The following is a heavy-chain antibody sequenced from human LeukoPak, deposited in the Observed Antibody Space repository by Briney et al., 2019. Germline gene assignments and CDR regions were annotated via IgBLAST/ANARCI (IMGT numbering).Heavy chain of an antibody. Sequence: PGGSLRLSCAASGFTFSSYAMHWVRQAPGKGLEWVALMSYDGSNKYYADSVKGRFTISRDNSRNTQHLQMNSLRAEDTVVYYCARGPSSSWHYFGYWGQGTLVTVSS. CDR3: ARGPSSSWHYFGY. V-gene: IGHV3-30-3*01. D-gene: IGHD6-13*01. CDR2: MSYDGSNK. CDR1: GFTFSSYA. J-gene: IGHJ4*02.